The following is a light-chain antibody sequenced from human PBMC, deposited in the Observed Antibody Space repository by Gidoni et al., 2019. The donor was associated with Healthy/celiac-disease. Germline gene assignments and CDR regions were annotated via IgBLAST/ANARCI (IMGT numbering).Light chain of an antibody. CDR3: QQRSNWPPFT. CDR2: DAS. Sequence: EIVLTQSPATLSLSPGERATLSCRASQSVSSYLAWYQQKPGQAPRLLIYDASNRATGIPARFSGSVSGTDFTLTISSLEPEDFAVYYCQQRSNWPPFTFGPXTKVDIK. J-gene: IGKJ3*01. V-gene: IGKV3-11*01. CDR1: QSVSSY.